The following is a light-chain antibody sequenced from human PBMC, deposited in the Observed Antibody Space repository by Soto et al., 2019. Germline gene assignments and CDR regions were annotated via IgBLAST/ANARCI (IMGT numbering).Light chain of an antibody. Sequence: EIVLTQSPATLSLSPGERATLSCRASQSVNSYLAWYQQKPGQAPRLLIYDASNRATGIPARFSGSGSGTDFTLTISSLEPEDFAVYYCQQRSNWLIFGGGTKVEIK. CDR1: QSVNSY. V-gene: IGKV3-11*01. CDR3: QQRSNWLI. J-gene: IGKJ4*01. CDR2: DAS.